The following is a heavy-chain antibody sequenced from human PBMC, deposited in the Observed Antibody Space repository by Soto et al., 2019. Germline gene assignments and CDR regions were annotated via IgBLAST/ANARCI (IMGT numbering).Heavy chain of an antibody. V-gene: IGHV3-48*01. D-gene: IGHD3-10*01. J-gene: IGHJ6*03. CDR3: ARETITMVRGDYYYYMDV. CDR2: ISSSSSTI. CDR1: GFTFSSYS. Sequence: GGSLRLSCAASGFTFSSYSMNWVRQAPGKGLERVSYISSSSSTIYYADSVKGRFTISRDNAKNSLYLQMNSLRAEDTAVYYCARETITMVRGDYYYYMDVWGKGTTVTVSS.